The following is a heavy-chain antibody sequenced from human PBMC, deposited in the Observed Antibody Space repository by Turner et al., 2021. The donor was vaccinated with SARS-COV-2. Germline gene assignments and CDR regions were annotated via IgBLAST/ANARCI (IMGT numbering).Heavy chain of an antibody. Sequence: EVQLVESGGGLVQPGGSLRLSCSASGFSFTSYEFNWVRQVPGKGLEWVSYSSSSGSTIYYADSVKGRFTISRDNAKNSLYLQMNSLRAEDTAVYYCARDQYYDSSGYYFFRASYFDLWGRGTLVTVSS. D-gene: IGHD3-22*01. V-gene: IGHV3-48*03. CDR1: GFSFTSYE. J-gene: IGHJ2*01. CDR2: SSSSGSTI. CDR3: ARDQYYDSSGYYFFRASYFDL.